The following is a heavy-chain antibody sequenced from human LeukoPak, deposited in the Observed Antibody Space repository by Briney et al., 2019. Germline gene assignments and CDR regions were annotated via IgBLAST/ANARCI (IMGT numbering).Heavy chain of an antibody. CDR1: GYAFTDYY. CDR2: INPSSGGT. V-gene: IGHV1-2*02. Sequence: ASVKASCKASGYAFTDYYMHWVRQAPGQGLEWMGWINPSSGGTSYAQKFQGRVTMTGDTSISTAYMELSSLRSNDTAVYYCARDLDLWDYWGQGTLVTVSS. D-gene: IGHD3-3*01. CDR3: ARDLDLWDY. J-gene: IGHJ4*02.